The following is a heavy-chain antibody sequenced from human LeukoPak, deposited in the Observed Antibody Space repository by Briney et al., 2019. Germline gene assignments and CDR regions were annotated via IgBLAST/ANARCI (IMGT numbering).Heavy chain of an antibody. CDR2: ISYSGST. J-gene: IGHJ4*02. CDR1: GGSISSGGYY. CDR3: AREGRFYRPLDY. Sequence: NPSETLSLPCTVSGGSISSGGYYWSWIRQHPGKGLEWIGYISYSGSTYYNPSLKSRVTISVDTSKNQFSLKLSSVTAADTAVYYCAREGRFYRPLDYSGQGTLVTVSS. D-gene: IGHD3-16*01. V-gene: IGHV4-31*03.